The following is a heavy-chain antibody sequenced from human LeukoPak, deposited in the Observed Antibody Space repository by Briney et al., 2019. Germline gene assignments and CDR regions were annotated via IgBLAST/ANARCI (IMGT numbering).Heavy chain of an antibody. CDR1: GFTFSSFA. Sequence: PGGSLRLSCAASGFTFSSFAINWVRQAPGKGLEWVSAIRGSGGSTYYADSVKGRFTISRDNSKNTLYLQMNSLRAEDTAVYYCAKTSHYYDFWSGLYYYYYYGMDVWGQGTTVTVSS. V-gene: IGHV3-23*01. J-gene: IGHJ6*02. D-gene: IGHD3-3*01. CDR2: IRGSGGST. CDR3: AKTSHYYDFWSGLYYYYYYGMDV.